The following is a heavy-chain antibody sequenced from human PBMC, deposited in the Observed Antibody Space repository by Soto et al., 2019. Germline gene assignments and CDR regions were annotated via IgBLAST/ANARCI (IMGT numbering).Heavy chain of an antibody. V-gene: IGHV1-69*13. CDR1: GGTFSSYA. D-gene: IGHD3-22*01. CDR2: IIPIFGTA. J-gene: IGHJ5*02. CDR3: ASEGRGPVYVVPAAIDYDSSGYYWFDP. Sequence: SVKVSCKASGGTFSSYAISWVRQAPGQGLEWMGGIIPIFGTANYAQKFQGRVTITADESTSTAYMELSSLRSEDTAVYYCASEGRGPVYVVPAAIDYDSSGYYWFDPWGQG.